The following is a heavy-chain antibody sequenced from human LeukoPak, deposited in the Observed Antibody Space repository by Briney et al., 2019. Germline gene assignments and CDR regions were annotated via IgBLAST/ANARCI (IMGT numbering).Heavy chain of an antibody. Sequence: PGGSLRLSCAVSGFTFTDYAMNWFRQAPGKGLEWLSYISRSSDTIYYADSVKGRFTISRDNAKSSLFLQMNTLRAGDTAVYYCAREGAPWGQGTLVTVSS. D-gene: IGHD1-26*01. CDR2: ISRSSDTI. CDR3: AREGAP. J-gene: IGHJ4*02. CDR1: GFTFTDYA. V-gene: IGHV3-48*01.